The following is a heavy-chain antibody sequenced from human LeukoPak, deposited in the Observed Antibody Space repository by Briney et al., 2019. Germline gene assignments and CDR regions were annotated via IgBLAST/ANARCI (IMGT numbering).Heavy chain of an antibody. J-gene: IGHJ5*02. CDR1: GFTFSGFW. Sequence: PGGSLRLSCAVSGFTFSGFWMSWSRQAPGKGLEWVSSISSSSSYIYYADSVKGRFTISRDDAKNSLYLQMNSLRAEDTAVYYCARDYPLDPWGQGTLVTVSS. CDR3: ARDYPLDP. V-gene: IGHV3-21*01. D-gene: IGHD3-16*02. CDR2: ISSSSSYI.